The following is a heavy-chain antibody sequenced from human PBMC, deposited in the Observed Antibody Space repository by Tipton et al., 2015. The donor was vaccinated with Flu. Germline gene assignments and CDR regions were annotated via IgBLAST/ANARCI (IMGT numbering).Heavy chain of an antibody. J-gene: IGHJ5*01. CDR3: ARGSGSGTYMIFDF. V-gene: IGHV4-4*07. Sequence: TLSLTCTVSGGSISSFYCSWIRQPAGKGLEWIGRMYSSGTTKYNPSLKSRVTMSVDATKTQFSLKLSSVTAEDTAVYYCARGSGSGTYMIFDFWGQGMLVTLSS. CDR1: GGSISSFY. CDR2: MYSSGTT. D-gene: IGHD3-10*01.